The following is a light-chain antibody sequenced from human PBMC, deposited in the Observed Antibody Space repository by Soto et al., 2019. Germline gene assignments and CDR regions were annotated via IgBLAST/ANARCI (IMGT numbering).Light chain of an antibody. J-gene: IGKJ2*01. CDR2: AAS. CDR1: QTISTY. Sequence: DIQMTQSPSSLSASVGDRVTITCRASQTISTYLIWYQQEPGKAPTLLIYAASSLQSGVPSRFSGSGSGTDFTLTISSLQPEDFAAYYCQQSHGIPYTFGQGTKLEIK. CDR3: QQSHGIPYT. V-gene: IGKV1-39*01.